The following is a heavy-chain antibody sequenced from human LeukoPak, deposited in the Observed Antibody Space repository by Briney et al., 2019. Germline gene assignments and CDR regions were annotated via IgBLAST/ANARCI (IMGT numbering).Heavy chain of an antibody. Sequence: SETLSLTCTVSGGSISSNNYFWGWIRQPPGKGLEWIGSIFYSGSTYYNPSLKSRVTISVDTSKNQFSLKLSSVTAADTAVYYCARDPIAVTGPQQSNDAFDIWGQGTMVTVSS. D-gene: IGHD6-19*01. CDR3: ARDPIAVTGPQQSNDAFDI. CDR2: IFYSGST. CDR1: GGSISSNNYF. V-gene: IGHV4-39*07. J-gene: IGHJ3*02.